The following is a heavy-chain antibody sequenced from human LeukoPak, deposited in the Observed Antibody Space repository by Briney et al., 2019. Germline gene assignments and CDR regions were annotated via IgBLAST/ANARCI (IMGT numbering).Heavy chain of an antibody. V-gene: IGHV3-23*01. CDR2: ISASRGRT. Sequence: ESGGGLVQPGGSLRLSCAASGFTFISYVMSWVRQAPGKGLEWVSAISASRGRTYYADSVKGRFTISRDNSQSTLYLQMNSLRAEDTAVYYCAKDGIAYCGGDCGYDAFHIWGQGTMVTVSS. CDR1: GFTFISYV. CDR3: AKDGIAYCGGDCGYDAFHI. D-gene: IGHD2-21*02. J-gene: IGHJ3*02.